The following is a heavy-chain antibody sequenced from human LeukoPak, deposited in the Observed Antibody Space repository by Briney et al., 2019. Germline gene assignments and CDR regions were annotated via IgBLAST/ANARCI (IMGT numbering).Heavy chain of an antibody. J-gene: IGHJ4*02. CDR2: INPSGGST. Sequence: GASVKVSCKASGYTFTSYYMHRVRQAPGQGLEWMGIINPSGGSTSYAQKFQGRVTMTRDMSTSTVYMELSSLRSEDTAVYYCARESGPAAAGTADFDYWGQGTLVTVSS. D-gene: IGHD6-13*01. CDR1: GYTFTSYY. V-gene: IGHV1-46*01. CDR3: ARESGPAAAGTADFDY.